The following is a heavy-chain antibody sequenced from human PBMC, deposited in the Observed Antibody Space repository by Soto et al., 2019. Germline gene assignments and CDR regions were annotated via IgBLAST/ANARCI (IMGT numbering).Heavy chain of an antibody. CDR3: AAFHVLLWFGESPNRHLQY. CDR2: INHSGST. CDR1: GGSFSGYY. V-gene: IGHV4-34*01. J-gene: IGHJ4*02. Sequence: QVHLQQWGAGQLKPSETLSLTCAVYGGSFSGYYWSWIRQPPGKGLEWIGEINHSGSTNYSPSLKSRVAISVDPSTNQFSLKLSSVTAADTAVYYCAAFHVLLWFGESPNRHLQYWGQGTLVTVSS. D-gene: IGHD3-10*01.